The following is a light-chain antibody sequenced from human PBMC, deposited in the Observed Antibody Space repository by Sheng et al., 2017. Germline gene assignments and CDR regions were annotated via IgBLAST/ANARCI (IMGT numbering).Light chain of an antibody. V-gene: IGKV3-15*01. CDR1: QSVSNN. CDR3: QQYNIWPET. Sequence: EIVLTQSPGTLSLSPGERATLSCRASQSVSNNYLAWYQQKPGQAPRLLIYGASTRATGIPARFSASGSGTEFTLTITSLQSEDFAVYSCQQYNIWPETFGQGTKVEIK. J-gene: IGKJ1*01. CDR2: GAS.